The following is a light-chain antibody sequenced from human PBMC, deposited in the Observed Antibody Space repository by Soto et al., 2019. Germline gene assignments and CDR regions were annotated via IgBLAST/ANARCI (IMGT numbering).Light chain of an antibody. CDR1: QSVSSY. CDR2: DAS. V-gene: IGKV3-11*01. J-gene: IGKJ1*01. CDR3: QQRSNWPPTWT. Sequence: ILLTQSPATLSLSPGERAALSCGASQSVSSYLAWYQHKPGQAPRLLIYDASKRATGIPARFSGSGSGTDFTLTISSLEPEDFAVYYCQQRSNWPPTWTFGQGTRVEIK.